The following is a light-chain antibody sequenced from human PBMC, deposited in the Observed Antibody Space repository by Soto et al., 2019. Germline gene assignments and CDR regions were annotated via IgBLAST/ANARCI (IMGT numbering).Light chain of an antibody. CDR2: DVS. V-gene: IGLV2-14*01. J-gene: IGLJ1*01. CDR3: RSYTGSTTYV. Sequence: QSALTQPASVSGSPGQSITISCTGTSSDVGGYNYVSWYQQHPGKAPKLMIYDVSNRPSGVSNRFSGSKSGNTASLTISGLQAEDEADYYCRSYTGSTTYVFGIGTKVTVL. CDR1: SSDVGGYNY.